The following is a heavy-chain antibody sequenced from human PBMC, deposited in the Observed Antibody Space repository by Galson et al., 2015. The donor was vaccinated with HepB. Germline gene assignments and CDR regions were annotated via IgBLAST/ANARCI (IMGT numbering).Heavy chain of an antibody. Sequence: SLRLSCATTGFNFEDYGMNWIRQAPGKGLEWVGFIRSHAYGGTTEYAATVKDRFTISRDDSKSIAYLQLNSLRTDDTAVYYCTRDYCSEGNCFFDYWGQGTLVTVSS. D-gene: IGHD2-15*01. CDR1: GFNFEDYG. CDR3: TRDYCSEGNCFFDY. V-gene: IGHV3-49*03. J-gene: IGHJ4*02. CDR2: IRSHAYGGTT.